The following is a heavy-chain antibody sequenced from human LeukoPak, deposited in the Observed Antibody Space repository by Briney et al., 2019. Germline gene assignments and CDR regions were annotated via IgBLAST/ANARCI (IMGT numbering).Heavy chain of an antibody. J-gene: IGHJ5*02. Sequence: PSETLSLTCIVSGGSISSGGYYWSWIRQHPGKGLEWIGYIYYSGSTYYNPSLKSRVTISVDTSKNQFSLKLSSVTAADTAVYYCARDDLEDWFDPWGQGTLVTVSS. CDR1: GGSISSGGYY. D-gene: IGHD3/OR15-3a*01. CDR2: IYYSGST. V-gene: IGHV4-31*03. CDR3: ARDDLEDWFDP.